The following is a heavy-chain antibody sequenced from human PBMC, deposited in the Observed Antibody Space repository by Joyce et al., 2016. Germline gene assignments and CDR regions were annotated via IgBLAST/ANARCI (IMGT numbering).Heavy chain of an antibody. J-gene: IGHJ4*02. V-gene: IGHV4-31*03. CDR1: DDSISSGHYY. CDR3: ARTGSSGGY. Sequence: QVQLQESGPGLVKPSQTLSLTCTVSDDSISSGHYYWSWVRQQPGKGLEWIAYIHNSGKTQYNPSLGSRLTISRDTSKKHFSLQLSSVTAADTAVYFCARTGSSGGYWGQGTLVTVSS. CDR2: IHNSGKT. D-gene: IGHD3-10*01.